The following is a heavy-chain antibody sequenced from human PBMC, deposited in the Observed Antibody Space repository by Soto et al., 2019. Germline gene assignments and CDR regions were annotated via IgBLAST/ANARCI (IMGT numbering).Heavy chain of an antibody. CDR1: GGSISSGDYY. D-gene: IGHD3-16*01. Sequence: QVQLQESGPGLVKPSQTLSLTCTVSGGSISSGDYYWSWIRQHPGKGLEWIGYIYYSGSTYYNPSRMGRVTISIDTSKTQFALKLRSVTAADTAVYYCARWGSGSRQGFDPWGQGTRVTVSS. CDR2: IYYSGST. J-gene: IGHJ5*02. CDR3: ARWGSGSRQGFDP. V-gene: IGHV4-31*03.